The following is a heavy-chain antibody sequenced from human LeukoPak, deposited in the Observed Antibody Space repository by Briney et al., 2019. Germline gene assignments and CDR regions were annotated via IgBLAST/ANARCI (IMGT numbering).Heavy chain of an antibody. J-gene: IGHJ4*02. D-gene: IGHD3-10*01. Sequence: GGSLRLSCSASGFTFSSYAMHWVRQAPGKGLEYVSAISSNGVSTYYADSVKGRFTLSRYNSKNTLYLQMSSLRAEDTAVYYCVKGAMVRPPPFDYWGQGTLVTVSS. CDR1: GFTFSSYA. V-gene: IGHV3-64D*06. CDR3: VKGAMVRPPPFDY. CDR2: ISSNGVST.